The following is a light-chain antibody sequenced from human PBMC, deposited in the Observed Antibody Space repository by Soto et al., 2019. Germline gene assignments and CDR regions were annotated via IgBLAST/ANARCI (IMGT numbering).Light chain of an antibody. CDR3: SSHGGANNFYV. Sequence: QSVLTQPPSASGSPGQSVTVSCTGTSSDIGAYDYVSWYQQHPGKVPKLMIYEVSKRPSGVPDRFSASKSGNTASLTVSGLQAEDEADYYCSSHGGANNFYVFGTGTKVTAL. J-gene: IGLJ1*01. CDR1: SSDIGAYDY. CDR2: EVS. V-gene: IGLV2-8*01.